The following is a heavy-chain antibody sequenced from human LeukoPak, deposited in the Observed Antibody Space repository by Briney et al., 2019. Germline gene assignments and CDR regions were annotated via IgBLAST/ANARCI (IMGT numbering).Heavy chain of an antibody. V-gene: IGHV1-18*01. Sequence: ASVKVSCKASGYTFTSYGISWVRQAPGQGLEWMGWISAYNGNTNYAQKLQGRVTMTTDTSTSTAYMELRSLRSDDTAVYYCARDEDSEVPGAIGGPSVWVFDYWGQGTLVTVSS. CDR1: GYTFTSYG. J-gene: IGHJ4*02. D-gene: IGHD2-2*02. CDR2: ISAYNGNT. CDR3: ARDEDSEVPGAIGGPSVWVFDY.